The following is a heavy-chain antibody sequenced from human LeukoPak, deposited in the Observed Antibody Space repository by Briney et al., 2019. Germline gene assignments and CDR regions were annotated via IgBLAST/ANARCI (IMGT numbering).Heavy chain of an antibody. CDR3: ASLYSSDHDY. D-gene: IGHD6-19*01. V-gene: IGHV3-21*01. Sequence: GGSLRLSCAASGFTFSSYSMNWARQVPGKGLEWVSSISSSSSYIYYADSVKGRFTISRDNAKNSLYLQMNSLRAEDTAVYYCASLYSSDHDYWGQGTLVTVSS. CDR1: GFTFSSYS. J-gene: IGHJ4*02. CDR2: ISSSSSYI.